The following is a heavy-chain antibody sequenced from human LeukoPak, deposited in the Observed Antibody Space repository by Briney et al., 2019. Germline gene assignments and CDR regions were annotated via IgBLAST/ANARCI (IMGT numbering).Heavy chain of an antibody. CDR3: ARDLRSSSWYDDSRDPPLDY. Sequence: GGSLRLSCAASGFTFSSYSMNWVRQAPGKGLEWVSSISSSSSYIYYADSVKGRFTISRDNAKNSLYLQMNSLRAEDTAVYYCARDLRSSSWYDDSRDPPLDYWGQGTLVTVSS. CDR2: ISSSSSYI. V-gene: IGHV3-21*01. D-gene: IGHD6-13*01. CDR1: GFTFSSYS. J-gene: IGHJ4*02.